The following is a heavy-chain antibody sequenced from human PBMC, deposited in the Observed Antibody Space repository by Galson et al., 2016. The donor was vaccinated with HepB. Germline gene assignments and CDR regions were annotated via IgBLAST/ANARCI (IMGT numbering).Heavy chain of an antibody. CDR2: ISNDGSNK. CDR3: ARLIASPWNDYYYYGMDV. Sequence: SLRLSCADSGFIFRSYAMNWVRQAPGKGLEWLAVISNDGSNKYYADSVKGRFTISRDNSKNTLYLQMNSLRAEDTAVYYCARLIASPWNDYYYYGMDVWGNGTTVTVSS. V-gene: IGHV3-30-3*01. J-gene: IGHJ6*04. D-gene: IGHD3-16*01. CDR1: GFIFRSYA.